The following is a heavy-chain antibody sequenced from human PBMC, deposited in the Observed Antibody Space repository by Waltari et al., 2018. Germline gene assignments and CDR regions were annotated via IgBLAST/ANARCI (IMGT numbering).Heavy chain of an antibody. V-gene: IGHV3-23*01. Sequence: EVQLLESGGGLVQPGGSLRLSCAASGFTFSSYAMSWVRQAPGKGLEWVAGMSGSGGITYYADAVKGRFTISRDNAKNTLYLQMNSLRAEDTAVYYCAKDVSAYWGQGTLVTVSS. J-gene: IGHJ4*02. D-gene: IGHD2-8*01. CDR3: AKDVSAY. CDR1: GFTFSSYA. CDR2: MSGSGGIT.